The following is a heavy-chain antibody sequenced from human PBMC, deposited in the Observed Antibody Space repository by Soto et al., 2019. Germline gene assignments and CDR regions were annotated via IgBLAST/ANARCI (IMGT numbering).Heavy chain of an antibody. J-gene: IGHJ3*02. CDR1: GYTFTSYG. CDR2: ISAYSGST. Sequence: ASVKVSCKASGYTFTSYGISWVRQAPGQGLEWMGWISAYSGSTNYAQKLQGRVTMTTDTSTSTAYMELSSLRSEDTAVYYCARDGEVIAVAGKHDAFDIWGQGTMVTVSS. D-gene: IGHD6-19*01. CDR3: ARDGEVIAVAGKHDAFDI. V-gene: IGHV1-18*01.